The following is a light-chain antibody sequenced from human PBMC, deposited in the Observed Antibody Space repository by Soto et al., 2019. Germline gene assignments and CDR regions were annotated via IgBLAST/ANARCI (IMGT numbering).Light chain of an antibody. CDR2: EVS. CDR3: LSYASSNTLL. CDR1: SSDIGGYNY. Sequence: QSVLTQPASVSGSPGQSIAISCTGTSSDIGGYNYVSWYQQHPGRAPKLIIFEVSNRPSGVSNRFSGSKSGNTASLTISGLQAEDEADYYCLSYASSNTLLFGGGTKLTVL. J-gene: IGLJ2*01. V-gene: IGLV2-14*01.